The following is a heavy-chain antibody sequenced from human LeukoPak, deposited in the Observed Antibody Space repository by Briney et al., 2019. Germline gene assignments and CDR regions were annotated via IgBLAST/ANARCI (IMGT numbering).Heavy chain of an antibody. Sequence: SETLSLTCTVFGGSINTYWGWIRQPPGKGLEWIESIYYTGSTYYNPSLKSRLTISVDTAKNQFSLKLTSVTAADTAVYSCARHLESRGLKIFDIWGQGTMVTVSS. CDR1: GGSINTY. D-gene: IGHD3-16*01. V-gene: IGHV4-39*01. CDR3: ARHLESRGLKIFDI. CDR2: IYYTGST. J-gene: IGHJ3*02.